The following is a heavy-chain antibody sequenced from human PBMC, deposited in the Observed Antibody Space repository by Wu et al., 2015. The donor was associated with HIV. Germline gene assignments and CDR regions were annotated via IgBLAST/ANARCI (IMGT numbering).Heavy chain of an antibody. CDR2: IIPIFLVQA. V-gene: IGHV1-69*15. D-gene: IGHD3-10*01. Sequence: QVQLVQSGAEVKKPGSSVKVSCKASGGTFNSYAINWVRQAPGQGLEWVGRIIPIFLVQANYAQKSSRAESRFLPRTGIHESTVYMEVNSLRSEKDKRPCYYCXREMGREWFGEVIGAFDIWG. CDR1: GGTFNSYA. J-gene: IGHJ3*02. CDR3: XREMGREWFGEVIGAFDI.